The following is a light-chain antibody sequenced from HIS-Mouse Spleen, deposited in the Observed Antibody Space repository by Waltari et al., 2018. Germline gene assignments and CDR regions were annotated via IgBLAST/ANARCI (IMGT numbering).Light chain of an antibody. CDR3: CSYAGSYTGV. J-gene: IGLJ1*01. V-gene: IGLV2-11*01. CDR2: DVS. CDR1: SSDVGGYNY. Sequence: QSALTQPRSVSGSPGQSVTISCTGTSSDVGGYNYVSWYQQHPGKAPKLMIYDVSKRPSGGPDRFSGSKSGNTASLPISGLQAEDEADYYCCSYAGSYTGVFGTGTKVTVL.